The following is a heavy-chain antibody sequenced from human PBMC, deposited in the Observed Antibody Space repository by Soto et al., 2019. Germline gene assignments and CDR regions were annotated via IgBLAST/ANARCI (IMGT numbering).Heavy chain of an antibody. V-gene: IGHV4-61*01. CDR3: ARGGYGYSYGNFDY. CDR2: MYYSGST. D-gene: IGHD5-18*01. Sequence: SETLSLTCTVSGGSASSGTYYWSWIRQPPGKGLEWIGHMYYSGSTNYNPSLKSRVTISIDTSKNQFSLKLSSVTAADTAVYYCARGGYGYSYGNFDYWGQGTLVTVSS. J-gene: IGHJ4*02. CDR1: GGSASSGTYY.